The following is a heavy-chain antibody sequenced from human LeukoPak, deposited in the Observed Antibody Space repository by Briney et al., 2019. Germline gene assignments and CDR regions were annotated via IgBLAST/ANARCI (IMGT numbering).Heavy chain of an antibody. V-gene: IGHV1-69*06. CDR3: AREDYGDRLFGY. D-gene: IGHD4-17*01. J-gene: IGHJ4*02. CDR2: IIPIFGTA. CDR1: GGTFSSYA. Sequence: GASVKVSCKASGGTFSSYAISWVRQAPGQGLEWMGGIIPIFGTANYAQKFQGRVTITADKSTSTAHMELSGLRSEDTAVYYCAREDYGDRLFGYWGQGTLVTVSS.